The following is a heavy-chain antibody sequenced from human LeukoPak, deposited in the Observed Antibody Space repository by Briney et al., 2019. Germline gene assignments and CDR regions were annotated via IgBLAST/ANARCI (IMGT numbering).Heavy chain of an antibody. J-gene: IGHJ4*02. CDR3: ARAFYGGNIDY. D-gene: IGHD4-23*01. CDR1: GGSISSSSYY. V-gene: IGHV4-39*07. Sequence: SETLSLTCTVSGGSISSSSYYWGWIRQPPGKGLEWIGSIHYSGSTNYNPSLKSRVTISVDTSKNQFSLKLSSVTAADTAVYYCARAFYGGNIDYWGQGTLVTVSS. CDR2: IHYSGST.